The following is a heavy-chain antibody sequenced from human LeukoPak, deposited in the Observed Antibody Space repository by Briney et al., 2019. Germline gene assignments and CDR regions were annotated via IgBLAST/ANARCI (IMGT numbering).Heavy chain of an antibody. Sequence: GGSLRLSCAASGFTFSSYEMNWVRQAPGKGLEWVSYISSSGSTIYYADSVKGRFTISRDNAKISLYLQMNSLRTDDTAVYYCARGVFSGSSDWGQGTLVTVSS. V-gene: IGHV3-48*03. CDR1: GFTFSSYE. J-gene: IGHJ4*02. CDR3: ARGVFSGSSD. D-gene: IGHD3-10*01. CDR2: ISSSGSTI.